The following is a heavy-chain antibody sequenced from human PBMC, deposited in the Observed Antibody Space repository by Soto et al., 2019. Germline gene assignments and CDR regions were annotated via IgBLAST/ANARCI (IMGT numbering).Heavy chain of an antibody. V-gene: IGHV1-3*04. CDR2: INTGNGNT. J-gene: IGHJ4*02. D-gene: IGHD3-16*01. Sequence: QVQLVQSGAGEKKPGASVKISCRASGYTFTAYAIHWVRQAPGQRLEWMGWINTGNGNTKFSPKFQCRVTINSETSANTADIVLSRLSSADTTMYYCSRSAISPSGGLICPFDYWGQGTLVTVSS. CDR3: SRSAISPSGGLICPFDY. CDR1: GYTFTAYA.